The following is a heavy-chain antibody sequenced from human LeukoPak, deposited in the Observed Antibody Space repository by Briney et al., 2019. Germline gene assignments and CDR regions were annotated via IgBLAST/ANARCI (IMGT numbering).Heavy chain of an antibody. Sequence: SETLSLTCAVYGGSFSGYYWSWIRQPPGKGLEWIGEINHSGSTNYNPSLKSRVTISVDTSKNQFSLKLSSVTAADTAVYYCARGRGYCSSTSCYKAPTYYYYYYGMDVWGQGTTVTASS. D-gene: IGHD2-2*02. CDR2: INHSGST. CDR3: ARGRGYCSSTSCYKAPTYYYYYYGMDV. J-gene: IGHJ6*02. CDR1: GGSFSGYY. V-gene: IGHV4-34*01.